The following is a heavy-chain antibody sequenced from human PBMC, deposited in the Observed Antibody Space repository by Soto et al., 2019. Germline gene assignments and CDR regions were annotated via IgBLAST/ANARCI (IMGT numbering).Heavy chain of an antibody. J-gene: IGHJ5*02. D-gene: IGHD3-3*01. CDR2: ISAYNGNT. CDR1: GYTFTSYG. CDR3: AKTPLTILPGIFWFDP. Sequence: GASVKVSFKASGYTFTSYGISWVRQSPGQGLEWMGWISAYNGNTNYAQKLQGRVTMTTDTSTSTAYMELNSLRAEDTALYYCAKTPLTILPGIFWFDPWGQGTLVTVPQ. V-gene: IGHV1-18*01.